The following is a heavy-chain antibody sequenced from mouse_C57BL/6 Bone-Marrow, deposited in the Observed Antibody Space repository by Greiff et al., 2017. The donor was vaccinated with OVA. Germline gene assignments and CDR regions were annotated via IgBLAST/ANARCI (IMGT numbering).Heavy chain of an antibody. D-gene: IGHD1-1*01. Sequence: QVHVKQPGAELVRPGTSVKLSCKASGYTFTNYWMHWVKQRPGQGLEWIGVIAPSDSYINYNQKFKGRATLTVDTSSSTDYMHLSSLTSEDSAVYYCAHYGSRLYLHYWGQGTSLTVSS. V-gene: IGHV1-59*01. CDR1: GYTFTNYW. CDR2: IAPSDSYI. J-gene: IGHJ2*02. CDR3: AHYGSRLYLHY.